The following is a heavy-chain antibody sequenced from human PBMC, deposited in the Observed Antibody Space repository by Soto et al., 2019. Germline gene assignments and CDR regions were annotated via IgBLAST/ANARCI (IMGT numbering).Heavy chain of an antibody. Sequence: QLQLQESGPGLVKPSETLSLTCTISGGSISSSSYYWGWIRQPPGKGTEWTGSIYYSGSTYYNPSLKSRVTISVDTSKNQFSLKLSSVTAADTAVYYCVRLSCSSTSCYDFYVDYWGQGTLVTVSS. CDR3: VRLSCSSTSCYDFYVDY. CDR2: IYYSGST. CDR1: GGSISSSSYY. D-gene: IGHD2-2*01. J-gene: IGHJ4*02. V-gene: IGHV4-39*01.